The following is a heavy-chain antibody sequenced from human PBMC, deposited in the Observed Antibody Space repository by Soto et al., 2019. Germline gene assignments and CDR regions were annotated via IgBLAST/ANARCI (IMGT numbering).Heavy chain of an antibody. J-gene: IGHJ4*02. CDR3: ARSGYYDSSGYYYYY. CDR1: GGSISTYY. CDR2: IYYSGST. Sequence: QVQLQESGPGLVKTSETLSLTCTVSGGSISTYYWSWIRQPPGKGLEWIGYIYYSGSTNYNPSLKSRVTMSVDTSRNQFSLKLSSVTAADTAVYYCARSGYYDSSGYYYYYWGQGTLVTVSS. D-gene: IGHD3-22*01. V-gene: IGHV4-59*01.